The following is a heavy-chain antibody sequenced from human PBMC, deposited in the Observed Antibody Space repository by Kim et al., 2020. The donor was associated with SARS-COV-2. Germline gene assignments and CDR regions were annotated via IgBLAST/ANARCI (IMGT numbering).Heavy chain of an antibody. V-gene: IGHV4-59*11. J-gene: IGHJ5*02. CDR2: IFHTGIT. CDR1: GASFTGHY. D-gene: IGHD6-19*01. CDR3: ARGNGWYLP. Sequence: SETLSLTCTVSGASFTGHYWSWVRQPPGKGMEWIGYIFHTGITKYNPSLKSRITMSVDTSKNQFSLKLNFMTAADTAVYFCARGNGWYLPWDQGTLVTVSS.